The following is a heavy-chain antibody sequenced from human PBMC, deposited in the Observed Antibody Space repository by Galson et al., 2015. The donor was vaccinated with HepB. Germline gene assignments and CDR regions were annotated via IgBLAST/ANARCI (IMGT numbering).Heavy chain of an antibody. D-gene: IGHD6-19*01. J-gene: IGHJ3*02. Sequence: SVKVSCKASGYTFTSYAMHWVRQAPGQRLEWMGWINAGNGNTKYSQKFQGRVTITRDTSASTAYMELSSLRSEDTAVYYCARDQSEQGLATGDAFDIWGQGTMVTVSS. V-gene: IGHV1-3*01. CDR3: ARDQSEQGLATGDAFDI. CDR1: GYTFTSYA. CDR2: INAGNGNT.